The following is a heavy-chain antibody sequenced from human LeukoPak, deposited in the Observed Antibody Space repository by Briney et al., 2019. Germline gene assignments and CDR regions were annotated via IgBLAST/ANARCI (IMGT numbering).Heavy chain of an antibody. CDR2: IVPIVGIA. D-gene: IGHD5-24*01. J-gene: IGHJ4*02. CDR1: GGTFSSYA. Sequence: SVKVSCKASGGTFSSYAISWVRQAPGQGLEWMGTIVPIVGIANYAQKFQGRVTITADKSTSTAYMELSSLRSEDTAVYYCARDGEMATIYFDYWGQGTLVTVSS. V-gene: IGHV1-69*04. CDR3: ARDGEMATIYFDY.